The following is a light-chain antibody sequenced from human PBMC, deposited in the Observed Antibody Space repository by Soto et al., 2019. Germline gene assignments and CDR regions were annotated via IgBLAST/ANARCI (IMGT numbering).Light chain of an antibody. CDR3: AAWDDSLNEV. Sequence: QSVLTQPPSASGTPGQRVTISCSGSSSNIGSNTANWYQQLPGTAPKLLIYSNNQRPSGVPDRFSGSKSGTSASLAISGLQSEDEADYYCAAWDDSLNEVFGTGTKVTVL. V-gene: IGLV1-44*01. J-gene: IGLJ1*01. CDR2: SNN. CDR1: SSNIGSNT.